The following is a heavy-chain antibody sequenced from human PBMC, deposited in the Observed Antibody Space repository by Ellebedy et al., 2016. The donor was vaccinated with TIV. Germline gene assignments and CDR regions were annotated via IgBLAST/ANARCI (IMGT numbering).Heavy chain of an antibody. CDR3: ARYNSGSKPFDY. V-gene: IGHV6-1*01. D-gene: IGHD6-19*01. J-gene: IGHJ4*02. Sequence: MPSETLSLTCAISGDSFSSGGPTWNCIRQSPSRGLEWLGRTYYRSTWFNEYAVSVRSRITISPDTSKNQFSLQLKSVTAEDTAVYYCARYNSGSKPFDYWGQGALVTVSS. CDR2: TYYRSTWFN. CDR1: GDSFSSGGPT.